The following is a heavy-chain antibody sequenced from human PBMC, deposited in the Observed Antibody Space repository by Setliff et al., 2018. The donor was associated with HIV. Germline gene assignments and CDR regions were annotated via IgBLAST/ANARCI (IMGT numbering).Heavy chain of an antibody. J-gene: IGHJ6*02. CDR3: AKAGASTSPAHAHMDV. Sequence: PGGSLRLSCAASGFTFSSYWMTWARQAPGKGLEWVASIKQDGGEAHYVDSLKGRFTISRDNPKNSLYLQMNSLRAEDTAVYYCAKAGASTSPAHAHMDVWGQGTTVTVSS. CDR1: GFTFSSYW. CDR2: IKQDGGEA. D-gene: IGHD2-2*01. V-gene: IGHV3-7*04.